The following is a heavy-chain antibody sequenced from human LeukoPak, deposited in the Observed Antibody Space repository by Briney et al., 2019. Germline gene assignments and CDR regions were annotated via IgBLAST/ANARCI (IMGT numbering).Heavy chain of an antibody. Sequence: GGSLRLSCVASGFTFSNYWMLWVRQAPGKGLMWVSLISTDGKSTRCAESVKGRFTISRDNAKNALYLQMDILRVEDAALYFCVRDYQFIQEVWGQGTTVTVSS. J-gene: IGHJ6*02. V-gene: IGHV3-74*01. CDR1: GFTFSNYW. CDR2: ISTDGKST. D-gene: IGHD2-2*01. CDR3: VRDYQFIQEV.